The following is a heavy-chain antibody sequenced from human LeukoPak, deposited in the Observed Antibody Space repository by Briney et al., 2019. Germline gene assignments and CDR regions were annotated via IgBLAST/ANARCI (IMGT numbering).Heavy chain of an antibody. D-gene: IGHD3-22*01. CDR1: GFTFSSYG. CDR3: ANWGNYYDSSGLDY. J-gene: IGHJ4*02. CDR2: IRYDGSNE. V-gene: IGHV3-30*02. Sequence: GGSLRLSCAASGFTFSSYGMHWVRQAPGKGLEWVAFIRYDGSNEYYADSVKGRFTISRDNSKNTLYLQMNSLRAEDTAVYYCANWGNYYDSSGLDYWGQGTLVTVSS.